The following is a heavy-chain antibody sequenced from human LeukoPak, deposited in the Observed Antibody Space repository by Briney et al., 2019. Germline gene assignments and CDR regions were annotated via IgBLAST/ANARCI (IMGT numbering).Heavy chain of an antibody. CDR1: GFTFSSYS. J-gene: IGHJ4*02. Sequence: GGSLRLSCAASGFTFSSYSMNWVRQAPGKGLEWVSSISSSSSYIYYADSVKGRFTISRDNAKNSLYLQMNSLRAEDTAVFYCAKVATKGNYYDSSGYSLDYWGQGTLVTVSS. CDR3: AKVATKGNYYDSSGYSLDY. CDR2: ISSSSSYI. V-gene: IGHV3-21*04. D-gene: IGHD3-22*01.